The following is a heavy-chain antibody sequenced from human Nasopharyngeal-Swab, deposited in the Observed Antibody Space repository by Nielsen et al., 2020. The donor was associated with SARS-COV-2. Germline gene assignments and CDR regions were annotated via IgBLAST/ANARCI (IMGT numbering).Heavy chain of an antibody. CDR1: GGSISSSSYY. V-gene: IGHV4-39*01. CDR3: ASLHGYGDYPYWYFDL. CDR2: IYYSGST. J-gene: IGHJ2*01. Sequence: SETLSLTCTVSGGSISSSSYYWGWIRQPPGKGLEWIGSIYYSGSTYYNPSLKSRVTISVDTSKNQFSLKLSSVTAADTAVYYCASLHGYGDYPYWYFDLWGRGTLVTVSS. D-gene: IGHD4-17*01.